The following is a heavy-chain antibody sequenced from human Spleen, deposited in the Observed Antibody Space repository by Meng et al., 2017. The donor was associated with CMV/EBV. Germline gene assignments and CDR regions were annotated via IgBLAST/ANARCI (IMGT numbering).Heavy chain of an antibody. J-gene: IGHJ4*02. D-gene: IGHD5-24*01. V-gene: IGHV1-2*02. CDR3: ARGVEMAIMQLDY. CDR1: GYTFTGYY. Sequence: ASVKVSCKASGYTFTGYYMHWVRQAPGQGLEWMGWIIPNSGGTNCAHNSQGRVTMTRDTSISTAYMDLSRLRSDDTAVYYCARGVEMAIMQLDYWGQGTLVTVSS. CDR2: IIPNSGGT.